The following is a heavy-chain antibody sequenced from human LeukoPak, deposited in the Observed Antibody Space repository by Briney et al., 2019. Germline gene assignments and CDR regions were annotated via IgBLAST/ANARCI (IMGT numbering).Heavy chain of an antibody. CDR2: MNPNSGNT. CDR1: GYTFTSYD. CDR3: ARRGGYYGSGLGTWFDP. Sequence: ASVKVSCKASGYTFTSYDINWERQATGQGLEWMGWMNPNSGNTGYAQKFQGRVTMTRNTSISTAYMELSSLRSEDTAVYYCARRGGYYGSGLGTWFDPWGQGTLVTVSS. D-gene: IGHD3-10*01. V-gene: IGHV1-8*01. J-gene: IGHJ5*02.